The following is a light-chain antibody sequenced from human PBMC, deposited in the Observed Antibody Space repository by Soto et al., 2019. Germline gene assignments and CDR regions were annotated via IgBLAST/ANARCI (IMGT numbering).Light chain of an antibody. CDR3: MQALQTPIT. V-gene: IGKV2-28*01. CDR2: LGS. CDR1: RILLHSNGYNY. Sequence: DIVMTQSPLSLPVTPVDPASISFRSSRILLHSNGYNYLDWYLQKPGQSPQLLIYLGSNRASGVPDRFSGSGSGTDFTLKISRVEAEDVGVYYCMQALQTPITFGQGTRLEIK. J-gene: IGKJ5*01.